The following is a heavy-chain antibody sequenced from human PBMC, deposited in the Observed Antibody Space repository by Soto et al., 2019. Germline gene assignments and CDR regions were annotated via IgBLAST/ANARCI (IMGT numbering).Heavy chain of an antibody. V-gene: IGHV1-69*01. CDR3: ARPQGSGWRFNALDF. Sequence: QVVLVQSGAEVKNPGSSVKVSCKASGGTFGRNAINWVRQAPGQGFEWMGGIIPMFDTANHAQKLRDRIMITADESTNTADLELKDLRSEDTAIYYCARPQGSGWRFNALDFWGQGTMVTVSS. CDR1: GGTFGRNA. CDR2: IIPMFDTA. D-gene: IGHD6-19*01. J-gene: IGHJ3*01.